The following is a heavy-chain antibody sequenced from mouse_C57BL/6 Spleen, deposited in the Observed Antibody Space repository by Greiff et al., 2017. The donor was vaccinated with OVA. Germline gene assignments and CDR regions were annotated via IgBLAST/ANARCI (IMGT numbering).Heavy chain of an antibody. CDR2: IDPNSGGT. CDR1: GYTFTSYW. J-gene: IGHJ4*01. D-gene: IGHD2-5*01. CDR3: ARLNSNYRGGSMDY. V-gene: IGHV1-72*01. Sequence: QVQLKQSGAELVKPGASVKLSCKASGYTFTSYWMHWVKQRPGRGLEWIGRIDPNSGGTKYNEKFKSKATLTVDQPSSTAYMQLSSLTSEDSAVYYCARLNSNYRGGSMDYWGQGTSVTVSS.